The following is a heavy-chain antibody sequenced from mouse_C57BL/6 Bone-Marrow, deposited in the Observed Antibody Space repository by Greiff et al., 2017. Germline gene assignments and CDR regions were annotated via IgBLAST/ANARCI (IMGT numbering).Heavy chain of an antibody. CDR1: GFNIKDDY. CDR2: IDPENGDT. J-gene: IGHJ2*01. D-gene: IGHD1-1*01. Sequence: EVQLQQSGAELVRPGASVKLSCTASGFNIKDDYMHWVKQRTEQGLEWIGWIDPENGDTEYASKFQGKATITADTSSNTAYLQLSSLTSEDTAVYYCTTEVGYFDYWGQGTTLTVSA. V-gene: IGHV14-4*01. CDR3: TTEVGYFDY.